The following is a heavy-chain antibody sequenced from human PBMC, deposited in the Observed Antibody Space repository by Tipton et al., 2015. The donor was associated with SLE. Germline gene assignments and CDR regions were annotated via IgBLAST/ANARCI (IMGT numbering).Heavy chain of an antibody. V-gene: IGHV4-61*05. Sequence: TLSLTCTVSGGSISGSPYYWAWIRQPPGKGLEWIGYIYYSGSTNYNPSLKSRVTVSVDTSKNQFSLKLSSVTAADTAVYYCARRRFWYFDLWGRGTLVTVSS. CDR1: GGSISGSPYY. J-gene: IGHJ2*01. CDR3: ARRRFWYFDL. CDR2: IYYSGST.